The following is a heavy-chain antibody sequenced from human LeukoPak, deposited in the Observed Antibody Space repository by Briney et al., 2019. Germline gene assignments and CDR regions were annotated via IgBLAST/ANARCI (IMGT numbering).Heavy chain of an antibody. D-gene: IGHD5-24*01. CDR2: IYSGGST. V-gene: IGHV3-66*02. Sequence: GGSLRLSCAASGFTVSCNYMSWVRQAPGKGLEWVSVIYSGGSTYYADSVKGRFTISRDNSKNTLYLQMNSLRAEDTAVYYCARESGDGYNPFDYWGQGTLVTVSS. CDR1: GFTVSCNY. J-gene: IGHJ4*02. CDR3: ARESGDGYNPFDY.